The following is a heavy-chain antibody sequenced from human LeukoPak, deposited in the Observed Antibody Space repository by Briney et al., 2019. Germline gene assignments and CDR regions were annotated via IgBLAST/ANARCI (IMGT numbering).Heavy chain of an antibody. CDR2: INPNSGGT. CDR3: ARESVPAVAARRGLNY. D-gene: IGHD6-6*01. CDR1: GYTFTDYY. V-gene: IGHV1-2*02. J-gene: IGHJ4*02. Sequence: ASVKVSCKASGYTFTDYYMHWVRQAPGQGLEWMGWINPNSGGTNYAQKFQGRVTMTRDTSISTVYMEMSRLRSDDTAVYYCARESVPAVAARRGLNYWGQGTLVAVSS.